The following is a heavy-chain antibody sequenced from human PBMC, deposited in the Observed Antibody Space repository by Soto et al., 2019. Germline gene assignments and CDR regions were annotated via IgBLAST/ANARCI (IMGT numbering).Heavy chain of an antibody. CDR2: IIPIFGTA. CDR1: GGTFSSYA. V-gene: IGHV1-69*13. D-gene: IGHD3-22*01. Sequence: ASVKVSCKASGGTFSSYAISWVRQAPGQGLEWMGGIIPIFGTANFAQKFQGRVTITADESTSTAYMELSSLRSEDTAVYYCARVPYYYDSSGYYWTYFDYWGQGTLVTVSS. CDR3: ARVPYYYDSSGYYWTYFDY. J-gene: IGHJ4*02.